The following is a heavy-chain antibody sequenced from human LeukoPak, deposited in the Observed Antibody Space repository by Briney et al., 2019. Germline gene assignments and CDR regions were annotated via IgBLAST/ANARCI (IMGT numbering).Heavy chain of an antibody. CDR2: IWYDGSKK. CDR1: GFTFSSYG. D-gene: IGHD6-13*01. V-gene: IGHV3-33*01. Sequence: GRSLRLSCAASGFTFSSYGMHWVRQAPGKGLEWVAVIWYDGSKKYYAESVKGRFTISRDNSRDTLYVQMDSLRAEDTAVYFCARAGGIAAAGTQYYGMDVWGQGTSVTVSS. J-gene: IGHJ6*02. CDR3: ARAGGIAAAGTQYYGMDV.